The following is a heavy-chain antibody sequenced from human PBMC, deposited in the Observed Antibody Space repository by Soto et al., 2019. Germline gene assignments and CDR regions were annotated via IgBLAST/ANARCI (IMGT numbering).Heavy chain of an antibody. Sequence: ASVKVSCKASGYTFTSYAMHWVRQAPGQRLEWMGWINAGNGNTKYSQKFQGRVTITRDTSASTAYMELSSLRSEYMAVYYCARAVAVPADFDYWGQGTLVTVSS. J-gene: IGHJ4*02. CDR1: GYTFTSYA. V-gene: IGHV1-3*01. CDR2: INAGNGNT. CDR3: ARAVAVPADFDY. D-gene: IGHD6-19*01.